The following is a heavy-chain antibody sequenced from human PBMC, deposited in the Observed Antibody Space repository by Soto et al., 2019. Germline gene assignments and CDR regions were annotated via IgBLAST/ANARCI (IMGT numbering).Heavy chain of an antibody. CDR2: MSSDGSST. CDR3: ARGTVRDHDFGDH. V-gene: IGHV3-74*01. D-gene: IGHD4-17*01. CDR1: GFTFSTYW. J-gene: IGHJ4*02. Sequence: EVQLVESGGDLVQPVGSLRLSCAASGFTFSTYWMHWVRQVPGKGPEWVSRMSSDGSSTAYADSVRGRFIISRDNAKNTLYLQMNSLRVDDTAVYYCARGTVRDHDFGDHWGLGTLVAVSS.